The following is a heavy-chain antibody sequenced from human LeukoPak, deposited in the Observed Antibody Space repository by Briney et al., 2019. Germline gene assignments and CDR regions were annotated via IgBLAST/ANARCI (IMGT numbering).Heavy chain of an antibody. CDR3: ARGRGEGRGISMVRGVRAPSYNWFDP. D-gene: IGHD3-10*01. CDR1: GGSISSSSYY. Sequence: SETLSLTCTVSGGSISSSSYYWGWIRQPPGKGLEWIGSIYYSGSTYYNPSLKSRVTISVDTSKNQFSLKLSSVTAADTAVYYCARGRGEGRGISMVRGVRAPSYNWFDPWGHGTLVTVSS. V-gene: IGHV4-39*07. CDR2: IYYSGST. J-gene: IGHJ5*02.